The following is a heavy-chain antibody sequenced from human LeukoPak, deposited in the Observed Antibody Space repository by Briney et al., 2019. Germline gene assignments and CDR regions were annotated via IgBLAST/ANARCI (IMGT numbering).Heavy chain of an antibody. Sequence: HPGGSLRLSCAASGFTFSNFLMTWVRQAPGKGPEWVSAISGSGGDTYYADSVKGRFTISRDNSKNTLYLQMNSLRAEDTAVYYCAREILDYWGQGTLVTVSS. CDR2: ISGSGGDT. J-gene: IGHJ4*02. D-gene: IGHD5-24*01. CDR1: GFTFSNFL. V-gene: IGHV3-23*01. CDR3: AREILDY.